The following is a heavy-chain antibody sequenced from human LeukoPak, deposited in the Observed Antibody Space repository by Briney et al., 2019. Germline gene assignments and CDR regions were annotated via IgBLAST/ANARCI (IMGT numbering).Heavy chain of an antibody. CDR3: AREVGDYYGSGSPDCYYGMDV. J-gene: IGHJ6*02. CDR1: GGSISSGDYY. V-gene: IGHV4-30-4*01. D-gene: IGHD3-10*01. Sequence: SETLSLTCTVSGGSISSGDYYWSWIRQPPGKGLEWIGYIYYSGSTYYNPSLKSRVTISVDTSKNQFSLKLSSVTAADTAVYYCAREVGDYYGSGSPDCYYGMDVWGQGTTVTVSS. CDR2: IYYSGST.